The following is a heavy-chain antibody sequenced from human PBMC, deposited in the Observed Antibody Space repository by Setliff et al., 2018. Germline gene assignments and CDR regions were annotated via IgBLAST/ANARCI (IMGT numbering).Heavy chain of an antibody. CDR2: IYHSGST. V-gene: IGHV4-4*02. J-gene: IGHJ5*02. D-gene: IGHD3-10*01. CDR1: GGSISSSNW. CDR3: ARDTWTDIGLMWFGEPRENWFDP. Sequence: LSLTCAVSGGSISSSNWWSWVRQSPGKGLEWIGEIYHSGSTNYSPSLKSRVTISVDKSKNQFSLKMSSVTAADTAVYYCARDTWTDIGLMWFGEPRENWFDPWGQGTLVTVSS.